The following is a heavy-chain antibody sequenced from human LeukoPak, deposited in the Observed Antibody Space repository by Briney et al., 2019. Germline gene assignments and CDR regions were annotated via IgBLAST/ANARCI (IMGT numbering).Heavy chain of an antibody. CDR1: GGSISSSSYY. Sequence: SETLSLTCTVSGGSISSSSYYWGRIRQPPGKGLEWIGSIYYSGSTYYNPSLKSRVTISVDTSKNQFSLKLSSVTAADTAVYYCARDESIMITFGGVTPKSFDYWGQGTLVTVSS. D-gene: IGHD3-16*01. J-gene: IGHJ4*02. CDR2: IYYSGST. V-gene: IGHV4-39*07. CDR3: ARDESIMITFGGVTPKSFDY.